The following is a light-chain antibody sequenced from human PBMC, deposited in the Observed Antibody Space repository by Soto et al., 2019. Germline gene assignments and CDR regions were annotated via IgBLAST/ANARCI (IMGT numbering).Light chain of an antibody. V-gene: IGLV1-47*01. CDR2: RNN. CDR1: SSNIGSNY. J-gene: IGLJ2*01. Sequence: QSVLTQPPSASGTPGQRVTISCSGSSSNIGSNYVYWYQQLPGTAPKLLIYRNNQRPSGVPDRFSGSKSGTSASLAISGLRSEDEADYYCEAWDDSLSGVVFGGGTKVTVL. CDR3: EAWDDSLSGVV.